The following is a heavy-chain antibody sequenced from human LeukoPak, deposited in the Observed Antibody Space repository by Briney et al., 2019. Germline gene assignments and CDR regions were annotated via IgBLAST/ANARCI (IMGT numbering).Heavy chain of an antibody. J-gene: IGHJ4*02. CDR2: ISYDGSNK. CDR1: GFTFSSYA. D-gene: IGHD6-13*01. CDR3: ARDWSSSWYVIDY. V-gene: IGHV3-30-3*01. Sequence: GGSLRLSCAASGFTFSSYAMHWVRQAPGKGLEWVAVISYDGSNKYYADSVKGRFTISRDNSKNTLYLQMNSLRAEDTAVYYCARDWSSSWYVIDYWGQGTLVTVSS.